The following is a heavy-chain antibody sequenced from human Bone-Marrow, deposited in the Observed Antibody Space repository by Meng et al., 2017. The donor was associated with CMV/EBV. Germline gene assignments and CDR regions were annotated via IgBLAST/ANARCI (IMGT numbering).Heavy chain of an antibody. CDR1: GFKFNTYW. V-gene: IGHV3-7*01. CDR2: INEDGSEK. Sequence: GGSLRLSCAGSGFKFNTYWMSWVRQAPGKGLEWVASINEDGSEKYYVDSVEDRFTISRDNANNSLYLQMNSLRADDTAVYHCATRSASDYWGQGMLVTVSS. CDR3: ATRSASDY. J-gene: IGHJ4*02. D-gene: IGHD2-2*01.